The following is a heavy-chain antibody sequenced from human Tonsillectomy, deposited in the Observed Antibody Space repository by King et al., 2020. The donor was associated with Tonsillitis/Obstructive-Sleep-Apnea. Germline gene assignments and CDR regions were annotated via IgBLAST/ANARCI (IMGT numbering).Heavy chain of an antibody. Sequence: VQLVESGGGLVQPGGSLRLSCAASGFTFSSYAMSWVRQAPGKGLEWVSAMSGSGGSKYYADSVKGRFTISRDNSKNTLYLQMNSLRAEDTAVYYCAKDIVARNYYGMDVWGQGTTVTVSS. CDR2: MSGSGGSK. CDR3: AKDIVARNYYGMDV. D-gene: IGHD5-12*01. V-gene: IGHV3-23*04. CDR1: GFTFSSYA. J-gene: IGHJ6*02.